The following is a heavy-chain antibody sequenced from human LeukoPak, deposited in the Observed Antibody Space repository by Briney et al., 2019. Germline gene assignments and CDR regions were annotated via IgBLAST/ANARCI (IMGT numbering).Heavy chain of an antibody. V-gene: IGHV4-39*01. CDR1: GGSISFSSDY. J-gene: IGHJ4*02. CDR3: ARRLSTRSYYLDD. Sequence: SETLSLTCTVSGGSISFSSDYWGWIRQPPGKGLEWIGDIYYSGTTNYNPSLKSRVTMSVDTSKNQFSLKLNSATAADTAVYYCARRLSTRSYYLDDWGQGTLVTVTS. CDR2: IYYSGTT. D-gene: IGHD2/OR15-2a*01.